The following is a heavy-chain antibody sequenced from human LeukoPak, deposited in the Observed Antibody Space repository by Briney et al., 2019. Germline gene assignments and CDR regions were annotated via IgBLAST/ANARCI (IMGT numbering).Heavy chain of an antibody. J-gene: IGHJ4*02. CDR2: ISAYNGNT. CDR3: ARDTGWYSSGWFLDY. Sequence: ASVTVSCKASGYTFTSYVISGVRQAPGQGLEGRGWISAYNGNTNYAQKLQGRVTMTTDTSTSTAYMELRSLRSDDTAVYYCARDTGWYSSGWFLDYWGQGTLVTVSS. CDR1: GYTFTSYV. V-gene: IGHV1-18*01. D-gene: IGHD6-19*01.